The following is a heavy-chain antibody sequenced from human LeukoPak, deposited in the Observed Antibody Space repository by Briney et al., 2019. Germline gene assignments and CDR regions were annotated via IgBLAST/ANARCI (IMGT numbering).Heavy chain of an antibody. V-gene: IGHV1-69*04. D-gene: IGHD1-26*01. CDR3: ATGGIYSLLDY. CDR1: GGTFSSYA. J-gene: IGHJ4*02. Sequence: ASVKVSCKASGGTFSSYAISWVRQAPGQGLEWMGRIIPILGIANYAQKFQGRVTITADKSTSTAYMELSSLRSEDTAVYYCATGGIYSLLDYWGQGTLVTVSS. CDR2: IIPILGIA.